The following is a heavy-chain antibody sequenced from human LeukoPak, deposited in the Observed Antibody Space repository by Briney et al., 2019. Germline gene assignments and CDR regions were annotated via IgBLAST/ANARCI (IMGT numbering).Heavy chain of an antibody. V-gene: IGHV3-48*01. D-gene: IGHD2-15*01. Sequence: GGSLRLSCAASGFTFSSYSMNWVRQAPGKGLEWVSYISSSSSTIYYADSVKGRLTISRDNAKNSLYLQMNSLRAEDTAVYYCAREVVAAIYGMDVWGQGTTVTVSS. J-gene: IGHJ6*02. CDR2: ISSSSSTI. CDR3: AREVVAAIYGMDV. CDR1: GFTFSSYS.